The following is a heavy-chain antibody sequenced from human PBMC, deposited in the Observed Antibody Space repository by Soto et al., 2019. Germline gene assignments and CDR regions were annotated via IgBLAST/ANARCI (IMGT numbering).Heavy chain of an antibody. CDR1: GYTFTGYY. Sequence: ASVKVSCKASGYTFTGYYMHWVRQAPGQGLEWMGWINPNSGGTNYAQKFQGRVTMTRDTSISTAYMELSRLRSDDTAVYYCARDPYSSSSIAFDIWGQGTMVTVS. J-gene: IGHJ3*02. D-gene: IGHD6-6*01. CDR3: ARDPYSSSSIAFDI. V-gene: IGHV1-2*02. CDR2: INPNSGGT.